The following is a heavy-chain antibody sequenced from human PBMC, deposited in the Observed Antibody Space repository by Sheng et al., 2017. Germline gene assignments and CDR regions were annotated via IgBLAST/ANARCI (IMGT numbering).Heavy chain of an antibody. D-gene: IGHD3-9*01. V-gene: IGHV4-61*02. CDR1: GGSISSGSYY. J-gene: IGHJ4*02. CDR3: ARGLSFDNFDY. CDR2: IYTSGST. Sequence: QVQLQESGPGLVKPSQTLSLTCTVSGGSISSGSYYWSWIRQPAGKGLEWIGRIYTSGSTNYNPSLKSRVTISVDTSKNQFSLKLSSVTAADTAVYYCARGLSFDNFDYWGQGTLVTGLL.